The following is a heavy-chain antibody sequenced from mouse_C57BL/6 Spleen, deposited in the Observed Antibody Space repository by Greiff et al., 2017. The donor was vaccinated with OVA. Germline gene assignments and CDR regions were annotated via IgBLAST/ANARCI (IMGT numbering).Heavy chain of an antibody. J-gene: IGHJ1*03. D-gene: IGHD1-1*01. CDR3: ARDYGSSSYWYFDV. CDR1: GYTFTSYW. V-gene: IGHV1-72*01. CDR2: IDPNSGGT. Sequence: QVQLQQPGAELVKPGTSVKLSCKASGYTFTSYWMHWVKQRPGRGLEWIGRIDPNSGGTKYNEKFKSKATLTVDKPSSTAYMQLSSLTSEDSAVYYCARDYGSSSYWYFDVWGTGTTVTVSS.